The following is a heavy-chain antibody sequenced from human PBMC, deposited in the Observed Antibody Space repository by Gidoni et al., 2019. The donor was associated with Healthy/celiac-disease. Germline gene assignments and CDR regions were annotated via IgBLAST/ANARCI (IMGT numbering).Heavy chain of an antibody. V-gene: IGHV1-46*01. J-gene: IGHJ5*02. D-gene: IGHD3-10*01. CDR3: ARAGKTNPWFEGFDP. CDR1: GSTFTSYY. Sequence: QVQLVQSGAEVKKPGASVKVSCKASGSTFTSYYMHWVRQAPGQGLEWMGIINPSGGSTSYAQKFQGRVTMTRDTSTSTVYMELSSLRSEDTAVYYCARAGKTNPWFEGFDPWGQGTLVTVSS. CDR2: INPSGGST.